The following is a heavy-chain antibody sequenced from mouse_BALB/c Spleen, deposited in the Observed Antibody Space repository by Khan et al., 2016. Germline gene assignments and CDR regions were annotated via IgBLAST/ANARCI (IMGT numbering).Heavy chain of an antibody. J-gene: IGHJ3*01. CDR1: GYTFTSYW. CDR3: ARYYDYDWFAY. CDR2: INPSNGRT. Sequence: QVQLKQPGAELVKPGASVKLSCKASGYTFTSYWMHWVKQRPGQGLEWIGEINPSNGRTNYNEKFKSKATLTVDKSSSTAYMQLSSLTSEDSAVYYCARYYDYDWFAYWGQGTLVTVSA. D-gene: IGHD2-4*01. V-gene: IGHV1S81*02.